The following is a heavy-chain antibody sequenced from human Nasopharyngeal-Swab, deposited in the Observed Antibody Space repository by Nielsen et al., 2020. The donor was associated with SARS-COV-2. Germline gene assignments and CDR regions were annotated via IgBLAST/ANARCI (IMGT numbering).Heavy chain of an antibody. J-gene: IGHJ4*02. CDR2: IWADGSTQ. V-gene: IGHV3-30*02. Sequence: GGSLRLSCAASGFRFSDHAMHWVRQAPGKGLEWVTFIWADGSTQDYADSVKGRFTISRDNSKDTVYLQMNSLRAEDTALYYCAKLPHGTYYDYFDYWGQGTPVTVSS. CDR1: GFRFSDHA. CDR3: AKLPHGTYYDYFDY. D-gene: IGHD1-26*01.